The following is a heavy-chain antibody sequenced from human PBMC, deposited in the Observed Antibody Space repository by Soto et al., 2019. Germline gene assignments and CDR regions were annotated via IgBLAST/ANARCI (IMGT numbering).Heavy chain of an antibody. J-gene: IGHJ4*02. D-gene: IGHD3-22*01. CDR3: ASHPRDSSGYWYYFDY. V-gene: IGHV3-21*01. CDR2: ISSSSSYI. CDR1: GFTFSSYS. Sequence: EVQLVESGGGLVKPGGSLRLSCAASGFTFSSYSMNWVRQAPGKGLEWVSSISSSSSYIYYADSVKGRFTISRDNAKSSLYRQMNSLRAEDTAVYYCASHPRDSSGYWYYFDYWGPGTLVTVSS.